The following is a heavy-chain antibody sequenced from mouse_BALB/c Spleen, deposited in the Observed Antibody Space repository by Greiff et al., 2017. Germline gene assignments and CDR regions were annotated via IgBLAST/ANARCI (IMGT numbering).Heavy chain of an antibody. D-gene: IGHD2-3*01. J-gene: IGHJ4*01. CDR1: GFTFSSYG. V-gene: IGHV5-6*01. CDR2: ISSGGSYT. CDR3: ARRDGYYPYYAMDY. Sequence: EVHLVESGGDLVKPGGSLKLSCAASGFTFSSYGMSWVRQTPDKRLEWVATISSGGSYTYYPDSVKGRFTISRDNAKNTLYLQMSSLKSEDTAMYYCARRDGYYPYYAMDYWGQGTSVTVSS.